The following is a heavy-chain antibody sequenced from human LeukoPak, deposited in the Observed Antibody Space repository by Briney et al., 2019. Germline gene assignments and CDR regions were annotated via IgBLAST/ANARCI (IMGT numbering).Heavy chain of an antibody. CDR2: IYYSGST. J-gene: IGHJ4*02. Sequence: PSETLSLTCTVSGGSISSYYWSWIRQPPGKGLEWIGYIYYSGSTNYNPSLKSRVTISVDTSKNQFSLKLSSVTAADTAVYYCARGNRYFDWLLYYYFDYWGQGTLVTVSS. CDR3: ARGNRYFDWLLYYYFDY. CDR1: GGSISSYY. V-gene: IGHV4-59*08. D-gene: IGHD3-9*01.